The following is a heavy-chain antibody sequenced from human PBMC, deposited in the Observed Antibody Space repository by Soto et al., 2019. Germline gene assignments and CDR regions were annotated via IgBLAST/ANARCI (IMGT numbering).Heavy chain of an antibody. CDR3: VKEATVKSVHHFDS. CDR2: VSFDGRVP. J-gene: IGHJ4*02. D-gene: IGHD4-4*01. Sequence: QVYLLESGGGVVQPGRSLRLSCAASGFSFSNYGMQWFRQAPGKGLEWVAVVSFDGRVPYYADSVKGRFTISSDNSENTVTLPMNSLRPADTGTYYCVKEATVKSVHHFDSWGQGTLVTVSS. V-gene: IGHV3-30*18. CDR1: GFSFSNYG.